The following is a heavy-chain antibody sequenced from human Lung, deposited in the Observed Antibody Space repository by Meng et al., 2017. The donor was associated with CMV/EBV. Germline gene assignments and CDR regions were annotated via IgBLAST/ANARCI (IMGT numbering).Heavy chain of an antibody. CDR1: GFTFSTYA. V-gene: IGHV3-13*01. J-gene: IGHJ4*02. D-gene: IGHD3-22*01. Sequence: GEXXKISCAASGFTFSTYAMSWVRQRAGKGLEWVSSIGAPADTHYPDSVKGRFTISREDAKNSLYLQLNSLRAEDTAVYYCARGVRSNSMIVESYYFDSWXPGTXVTVSS. CDR3: ARGVRSNSMIVESYYFDS. CDR2: IGAPADT.